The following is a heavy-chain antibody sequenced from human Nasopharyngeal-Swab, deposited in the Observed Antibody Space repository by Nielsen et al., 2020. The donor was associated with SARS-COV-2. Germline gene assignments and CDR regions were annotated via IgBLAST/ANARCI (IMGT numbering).Heavy chain of an antibody. V-gene: IGHV4-39*02. J-gene: IGHJ4*02. D-gene: IGHD3-3*01. CDR2: ILVNRYT. Sequence: SATLSPTCTVSGGSITSSRHRWGWIRQPPGKGLQWIGQILVNRYTEYHPSVRGRITVYADTSENYFSLRLSSVTAADTAVYYCARLDPFGSEDKWGQGTLVTVSS. CDR3: ARLDPFGSEDK. CDR1: GGSITSSRHR.